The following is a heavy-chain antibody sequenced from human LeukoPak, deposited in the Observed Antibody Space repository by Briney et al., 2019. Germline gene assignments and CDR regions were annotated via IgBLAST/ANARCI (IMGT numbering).Heavy chain of an antibody. D-gene: IGHD2-2*01. CDR2: IYYSGST. CDR1: GGSISSGGYY. V-gene: IGHV4-31*03. J-gene: IGHJ5*02. Sequence: PSETLSLTCTVSGGSISSGGYYWSWIRQHPGKGLEWIGYIYYSGSTYYNPSLKSRVTISVDTSKNQFSLKLSSVTAADTAVYYCARRSSLRGYCSSTSCYYWFDPWGQGTLVTVSS. CDR3: ARRSSLRGYCSSTSCYYWFDP.